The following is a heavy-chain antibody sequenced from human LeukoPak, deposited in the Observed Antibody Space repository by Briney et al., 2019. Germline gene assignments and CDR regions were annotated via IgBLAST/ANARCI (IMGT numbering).Heavy chain of an antibody. J-gene: IGHJ4*02. CDR1: GYTFTSYW. CDR2: INPDGGST. CDR3: ARAPRNSSTMLDF. V-gene: IGHV1-46*01. D-gene: IGHD6-13*01. Sequence: GASVKVSCKASGYTFTSYWIQWVRQAPGQGLEWMGLINPDGGSTANAHRFQGRAIMTRDTSTSTAYMDLSSLRSEDTAVYHCARAPRNSSTMLDFWGQGTLVTISS.